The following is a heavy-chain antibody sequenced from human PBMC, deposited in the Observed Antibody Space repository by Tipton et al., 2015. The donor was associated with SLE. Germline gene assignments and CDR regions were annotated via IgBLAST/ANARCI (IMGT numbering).Heavy chain of an antibody. V-gene: IGHV4-39*07. CDR3: ARGDGYNFDY. Sequence: LRLSCTVSGGSISSSRYYWGWIRQPPGKGLEWIGSIYHSGTAYYNPSLKSRVTISVDTSKNQISLKLSSVTAADTAVYYCARGDGYNFDYWGQGTLVTVSS. D-gene: IGHD5-24*01. CDR2: IYHSGTA. J-gene: IGHJ4*02. CDR1: GGSISSSRYY.